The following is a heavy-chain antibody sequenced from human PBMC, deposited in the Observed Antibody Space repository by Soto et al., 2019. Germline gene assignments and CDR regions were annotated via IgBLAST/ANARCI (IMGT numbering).Heavy chain of an antibody. CDR2: IYNSGRGST. D-gene: IGHD3-10*01. CDR1: GSSMTTYY. CDR3: AKGFNYYGRGTLKLDS. Sequence: SETLSLTCSVSGSSMTTYYWHWIRQAPGKGLEWIGFIYNSGRGSTGSNPSLSSRVTFSIETSNNQLSLKMTSVTAADTAMYYCAKGFNYYGRGTLKLDSWGLGTLVTVSS. J-gene: IGHJ4*02. V-gene: IGHV4-59*01.